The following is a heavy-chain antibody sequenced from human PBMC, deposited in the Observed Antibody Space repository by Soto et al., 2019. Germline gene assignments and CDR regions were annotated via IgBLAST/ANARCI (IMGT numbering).Heavy chain of an antibody. J-gene: IGHJ4*02. CDR1: GYTFTSYG. CDR2: ISAYNGNT. D-gene: IGHD6-13*01. V-gene: IGHV1-18*01. Sequence: QVQLVQSGAEVKKPGASVKVSCKASGYTFTSYGISWVRQAPGQGLEWMGWISAYNGNTNYAQKLQGRVTMTTDTATSTAYMELRSLRADATAVYHCARDWAAAGPFDYWGQGTLVTVSS. CDR3: ARDWAAAGPFDY.